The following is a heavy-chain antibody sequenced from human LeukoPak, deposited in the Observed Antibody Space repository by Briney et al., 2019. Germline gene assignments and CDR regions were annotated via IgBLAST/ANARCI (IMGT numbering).Heavy chain of an antibody. J-gene: IGHJ3*02. D-gene: IGHD3-16*01. CDR3: ARGPYYDYVWGSRPSAFDI. CDR1: GFTFSSYA. V-gene: IGHV3-30-3*01. CDR2: ISYDGSNK. Sequence: GGSLRLSCAASGFTFSSYAMHWVRQAPGKGLEWVAVISYDGSNKYYADSVKGRFTISRDNSKNTLYLQMNSLRAEDTAVYYCARGPYYDYVWGSRPSAFDIWGQGTMVTVSS.